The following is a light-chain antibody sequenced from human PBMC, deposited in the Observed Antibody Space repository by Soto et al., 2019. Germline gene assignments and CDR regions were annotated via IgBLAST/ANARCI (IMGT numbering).Light chain of an antibody. CDR1: QSVSSSY. Sequence: IVLTQSPGTLSLSPGERATLSCRASQSVSSSYLAWYQQKPGQAPRLLFYGASSRATGILDRFSGSGSGTDFTLTISSLDPEDFAVYYCQQYGSSPRTFGEGTRVDIK. V-gene: IGKV3-20*01. CDR2: GAS. CDR3: QQYGSSPRT. J-gene: IGKJ1*01.